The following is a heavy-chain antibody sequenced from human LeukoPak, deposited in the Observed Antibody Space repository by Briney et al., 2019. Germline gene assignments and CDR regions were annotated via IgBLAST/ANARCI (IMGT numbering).Heavy chain of an antibody. J-gene: IGHJ3*02. CDR3: ARSQHLAQDVFDI. CDR2: IKQDGSES. V-gene: IGHV3-7*01. D-gene: IGHD6-13*01. CDR1: GFTFSSYY. Sequence: GGSLGLSCAASGFTFSSYYMGWVRQAPGKGLEWVANIKQDGSESYYGDSMKGRFIISRDNAKNSLYLQMNSLRAEDTGVYYCARSQHLAQDVFDIWGQGTMVTVSS.